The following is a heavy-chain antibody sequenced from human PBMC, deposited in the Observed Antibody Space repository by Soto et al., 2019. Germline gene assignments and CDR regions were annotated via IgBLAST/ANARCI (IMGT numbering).Heavy chain of an antibody. V-gene: IGHV5-51*01. CDR1: GYSFTSYW. CDR3: ARTYWYSSSQVFGDAFDI. J-gene: IGHJ3*02. Sequence: GESLKISCKGSGYSFTSYWIGWVRQMPGKGLEWMGIIYPGDSDTRYSPSFQGQVTISADKSISTAYLQWSSLKASDTAMYYCARTYWYSSSQVFGDAFDIWGQGTMVTVSS. CDR2: IYPGDSDT. D-gene: IGHD6-6*01.